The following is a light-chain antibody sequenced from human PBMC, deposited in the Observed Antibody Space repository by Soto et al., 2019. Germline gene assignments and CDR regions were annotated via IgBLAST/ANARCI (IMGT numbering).Light chain of an antibody. J-gene: IGKJ5*01. V-gene: IGKV1-9*01. CDR2: AAS. CDR1: QGISSY. Sequence: DTQLTQSPSFLSASVGDRVTITCRASQGISSYLAWYQQKPGKAPKLLIYAASTLQSGVPSKFSGSGSGTEFTLTISSLQPEDFATYYCQQLSSYPITFGQGTRLEIK. CDR3: QQLSSYPIT.